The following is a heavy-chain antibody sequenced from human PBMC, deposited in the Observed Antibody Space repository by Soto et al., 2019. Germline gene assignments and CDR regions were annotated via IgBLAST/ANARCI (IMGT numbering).Heavy chain of an antibody. J-gene: IGHJ5*02. Sequence: QVQLQESGPGLVKPSQTLSLTCTVSGGSISSGGYYWSWIRQHPGKGLEWIGYIYHSGTTYYNPSLKTRVTISADTSKNQCSLKLTSVTAAGTAVYYCARVRGHQLLGWFDPWGQGTLVTVSS. V-gene: IGHV4-31*03. CDR1: GGSISSGGYY. CDR3: ARVRGHQLLGWFDP. D-gene: IGHD2-2*01. CDR2: IYHSGTT.